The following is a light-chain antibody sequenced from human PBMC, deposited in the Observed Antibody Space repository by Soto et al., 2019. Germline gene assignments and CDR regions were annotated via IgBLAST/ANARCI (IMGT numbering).Light chain of an antibody. Sequence: QSVLTQPPSASGAPGQRVTISCTGSSSNIGAGYDVHWYQQLPGTAPKLLIYGNSNRPSGVPDRFSGSKSGTSASLAITGLQAEDEADYYCQSHDSSLSAVVFGGGTKVTVL. CDR2: GNS. CDR1: SSNIGAGYD. CDR3: QSHDSSLSAVV. J-gene: IGLJ2*01. V-gene: IGLV1-40*01.